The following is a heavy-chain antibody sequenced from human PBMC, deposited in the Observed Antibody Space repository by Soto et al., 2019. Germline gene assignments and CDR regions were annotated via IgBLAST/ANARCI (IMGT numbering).Heavy chain of an antibody. D-gene: IGHD3-10*01. CDR3: ARDFRRFGGRREFDY. CDR1: GYTFTSYG. J-gene: IGHJ4*02. CDR2: ISAYNGNT. Sequence: VKVSCKASGYTFTSYGISWVRQATGQGLEWMGWISAYNGNTNYAQKLQGRVTMTTDTSTSTAYMELRSLRSDDTAVYYCARDFRRFGGRREFDYWGQGTLVTVSS. V-gene: IGHV1-18*01.